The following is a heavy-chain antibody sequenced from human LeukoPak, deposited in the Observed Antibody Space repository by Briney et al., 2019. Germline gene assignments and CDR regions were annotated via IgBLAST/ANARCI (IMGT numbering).Heavy chain of an antibody. CDR3: ATGVYYGVDV. V-gene: IGHV3-30*04. CDR2: ISYDGSNN. J-gene: IGHJ6*02. Sequence: GWSLRLSCAASGFTFSSYAMHWVRQAPGKGLEWVAVISYDGSNNYYADSVKGRFTISRDNSKNTLYLQMNSLRAEDTAVYYCATGVYYGVDVRGQGTTVTVSS. D-gene: IGHD7-27*01. CDR1: GFTFSSYA.